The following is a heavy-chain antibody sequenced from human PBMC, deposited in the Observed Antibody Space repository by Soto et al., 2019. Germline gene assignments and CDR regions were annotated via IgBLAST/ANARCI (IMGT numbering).Heavy chain of an antibody. J-gene: IGHJ4*02. CDR3: ASLLWTAVFDH. CDR2: IYPSGST. D-gene: IGHD2-21*01. V-gene: IGHV4-4*09. CDR1: GGSISGYH. Sequence: QVQLRESGPGLVKASETLSLTCTVSGGSISGYHWSWIRQTPGKGLEWIGKIYPSGSTDYNPSLNSPVIISADTSKNQVSLKLSPVTAADTAISYCASLLWTAVFDHWGQGTLVTVSS.